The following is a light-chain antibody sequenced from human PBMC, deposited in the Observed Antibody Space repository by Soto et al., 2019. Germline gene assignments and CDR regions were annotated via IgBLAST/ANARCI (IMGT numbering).Light chain of an antibody. Sequence: QSVLKQPPSVSGAPGPRVTISCTGSSSNIGAGYDVHWYQQLPGTAPKLLIYGNSNRPSGVPDRFSGSKSGTSASLAITGLQAEDEADYYCQSYDSSLSGSVFGGGTKLTVL. CDR3: QSYDSSLSGSV. CDR2: GNS. J-gene: IGLJ3*02. CDR1: SSNIGAGYD. V-gene: IGLV1-40*01.